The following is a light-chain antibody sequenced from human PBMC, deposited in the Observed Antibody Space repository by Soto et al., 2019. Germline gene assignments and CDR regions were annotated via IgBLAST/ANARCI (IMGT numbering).Light chain of an antibody. Sequence: DIAMTQSPSSLSASVGDRVTVTCQASQDITYHLNWYQQKPGKAPKLLIYDSANLETGVPSRFSGSGSGTDFTLAISSLQAEDIATYYCQQYDSFPTFGQGTKLEIK. CDR1: QDITYH. CDR2: DSA. J-gene: IGKJ2*01. V-gene: IGKV1-33*01. CDR3: QQYDSFPT.